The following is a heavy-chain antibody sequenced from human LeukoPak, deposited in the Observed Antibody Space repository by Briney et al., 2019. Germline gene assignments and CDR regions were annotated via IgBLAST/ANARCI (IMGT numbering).Heavy chain of an antibody. CDR3: ARDLGNPPYYYYGMDV. J-gene: IGHJ6*02. V-gene: IGHV3-48*01. D-gene: IGHD1-1*01. Sequence: ETLSLTCAVYGGSFSGYYWSWVRQPPGKGLEWVSYIGSSSSTIYYADSVKGRFAISRDNAKNSLYLQMNSLRAEDTAVYYCARDLGNPPYYYYGMDVWGQGTTVTVSS. CDR2: IGSSSSTI. CDR1: GGSFSGYY.